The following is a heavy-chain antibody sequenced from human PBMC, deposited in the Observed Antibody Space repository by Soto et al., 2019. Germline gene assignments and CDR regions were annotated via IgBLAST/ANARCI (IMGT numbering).Heavy chain of an antibody. V-gene: IGHV1-69*01. CDR1: GGGFRSRA. J-gene: IGHJ6*02. Sequence: GTSVEVPWKACGGGFRSRARRWVRQAPGQGLEWMGGIIPFFKATNYGQKFQGRVTITADDSTSTAYMDLYSLRSEDTAVYYCARDVPLNYYDGTFSYYAMDVWGQGTTVPVSS. CDR2: IIPFFKAT. D-gene: IGHD3-16*01. CDR3: ARDVPLNYYDGTFSYYAMDV.